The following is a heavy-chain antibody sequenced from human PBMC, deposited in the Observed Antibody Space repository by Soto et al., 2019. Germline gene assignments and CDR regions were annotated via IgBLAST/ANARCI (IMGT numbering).Heavy chain of an antibody. D-gene: IGHD3-22*01. CDR1: GGTFSSYA. CDR2: IIPIFGTA. J-gene: IGHJ1*01. V-gene: IGHV1-69*13. Sequence: ASVKVSCKASGGTFSSYAISWVRQAPGQGLEWMGGIIPIFGTANYAQKFQGRVTITADESTSTAYMELSSLRSEDTAVYYCARVYDSSGYYLQYFQHWGQGTLVTVSS. CDR3: ARVYDSSGYYLQYFQH.